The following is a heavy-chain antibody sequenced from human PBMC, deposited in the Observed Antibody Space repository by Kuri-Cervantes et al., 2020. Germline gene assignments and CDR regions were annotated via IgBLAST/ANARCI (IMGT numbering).Heavy chain of an antibody. V-gene: IGHV3-30-3*01. CDR3: ARDGHSSSWYIWGHDAFDI. Sequence: GGSLRLSCEVSGFTFNSYTMNWVRQAPGKGLEWVAGISYDGSSEWYADSVNGRYTISRDNSKNTLYLQMNSLRAEDTAVYYCARDGHSSSWYIWGHDAFDIWGQGTMVTVSS. J-gene: IGHJ3*02. CDR2: ISYDGSSE. CDR1: GFTFNSYT. D-gene: IGHD6-13*01.